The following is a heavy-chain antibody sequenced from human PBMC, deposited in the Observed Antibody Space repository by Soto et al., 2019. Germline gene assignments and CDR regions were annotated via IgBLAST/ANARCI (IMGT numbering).Heavy chain of an antibody. Sequence: GGSLRLSCAASGFTFSSYAMSWVLQAPGKGLEWVSAISGSGGSTYYADSVKGRFTISRDNSKNTLYLQMNSLRAEDTAVYYCAKGIAVAGTEGPEGWFDPWGQGTLVTVSS. J-gene: IGHJ5*02. CDR1: GFTFSSYA. D-gene: IGHD6-19*01. CDR3: AKGIAVAGTEGPEGWFDP. V-gene: IGHV3-23*01. CDR2: ISGSGGST.